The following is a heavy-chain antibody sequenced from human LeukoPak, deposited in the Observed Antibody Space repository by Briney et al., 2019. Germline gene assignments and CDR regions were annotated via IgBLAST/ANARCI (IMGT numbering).Heavy chain of an antibody. CDR3: ARDADIAAAGLLDY. V-gene: IGHV3-21*01. D-gene: IGHD6-13*01. CDR1: GFTFNSYA. J-gene: IGHJ4*02. Sequence: GGSLRLSCAAPGFTFNSYAIHWVRQAPGKGLEWVSSISSSSSSYIYYADSVKGRFTISRDNAKKSLYLQMNSLRAEDTAVYYCARDADIAAAGLLDYWGQGTLVTVSS. CDR2: ISSSSSSYI.